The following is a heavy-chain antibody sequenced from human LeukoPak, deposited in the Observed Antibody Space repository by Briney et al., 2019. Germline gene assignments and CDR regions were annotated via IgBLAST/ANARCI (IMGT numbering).Heavy chain of an antibody. CDR1: GYTFTGYY. J-gene: IGHJ4*02. D-gene: IGHD3-10*01. Sequence: ASVKVSCKASGYTFTGYYMHWVRQAPGQGLEWMGWINPNSGGTNYAQKFQGRVTMTRDTSTSTAYMELSRLRSDDTAVYYCARVVSGSGSYYFGYWGQGTLVTVSS. CDR2: INPNSGGT. CDR3: ARVVSGSGSYYFGY. V-gene: IGHV1-2*02.